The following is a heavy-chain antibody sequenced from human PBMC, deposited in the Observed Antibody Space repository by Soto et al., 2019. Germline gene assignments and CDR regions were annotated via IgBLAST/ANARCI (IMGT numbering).Heavy chain of an antibody. Sequence: GGSLRLSCAASGFTFSTYGMHWVRQAPGKGLEWVAVIWYDGSNELYADSVKGRFTVSRDNSKNTLYVQMNSLRAEDTAVYYCARDSRVAAPVWGYYFEYWGQGTLVTVS. CDR3: ARDSRVAAPVWGYYFEY. CDR2: IWYDGSNE. D-gene: IGHD6-6*01. J-gene: IGHJ4*02. V-gene: IGHV3-33*01. CDR1: GFTFSTYG.